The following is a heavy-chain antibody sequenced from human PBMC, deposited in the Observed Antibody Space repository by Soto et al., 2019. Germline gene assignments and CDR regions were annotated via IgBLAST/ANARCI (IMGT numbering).Heavy chain of an antibody. CDR3: ARGALGYCSSTSCYTGMRGFFDY. CDR1: GYTFTGYY. CDR2: INPNSGGT. D-gene: IGHD2-2*02. Sequence: PSVKVSCKASGYTFTGYYMHWVRQAPGQGLEWMGWINPNSGGTNYAQKFQGRVTMTRDTSISTAYMELSRLRSDDTAVYYCARGALGYCSSTSCYTGMRGFFDYWGQGTLVTVSS. V-gene: IGHV1-2*02. J-gene: IGHJ4*02.